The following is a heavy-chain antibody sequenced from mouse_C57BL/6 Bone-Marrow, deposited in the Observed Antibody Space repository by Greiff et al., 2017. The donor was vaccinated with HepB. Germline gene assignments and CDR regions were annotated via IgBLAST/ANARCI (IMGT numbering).Heavy chain of an antibody. J-gene: IGHJ4*01. CDR1: GFTFSSYG. D-gene: IGHD1-1*01. Sequence: DVKLVESGGDLVKPGGSLKLSCAASGFTFSSYGMSWVRQTPDKRLEWVATISSGGSYTYYPDSVKGRFTISRDNAKNTLYLQLSSLKSDDTAMYYCARLGAPYYYGSSYGAMDYWGQGTSVTVSS. CDR3: ARLGAPYYYGSSYGAMDY. CDR2: ISSGGSYT. V-gene: IGHV5-6*02.